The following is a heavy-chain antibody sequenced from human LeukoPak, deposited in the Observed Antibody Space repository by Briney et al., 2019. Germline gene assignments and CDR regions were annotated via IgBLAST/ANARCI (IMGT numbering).Heavy chain of an antibody. Sequence: GGSLRLSCAASGFTFSRYAMHWVRQAPGTGLEWVAVVASDGNDKHHADSVKGRFTISRDNSKNTLYLQMNSLRAGDTAVYYCARDNTIGAADYYFDYWGQGTLVTVSS. V-gene: IGHV3-30*04. D-gene: IGHD6-13*01. CDR2: VASDGNDK. J-gene: IGHJ4*02. CDR1: GFTFSRYA. CDR3: ARDNTIGAADYYFDY.